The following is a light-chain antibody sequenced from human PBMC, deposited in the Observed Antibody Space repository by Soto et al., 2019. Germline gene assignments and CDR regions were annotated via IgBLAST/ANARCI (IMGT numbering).Light chain of an antibody. CDR2: DAS. CDR1: QSVSSY. V-gene: IGKV3-11*01. J-gene: IGKJ2*01. Sequence: EMVLTQSPATLSLSPGERATLSCSASQSVSSYLAWYQQKPGQAPRLLIYDASNRATGIPARFSGSGSGTDFTLXIXXXXXXXXAVXYCQQRSNLYTFGQGTKLEIK. CDR3: QQRSNLYT.